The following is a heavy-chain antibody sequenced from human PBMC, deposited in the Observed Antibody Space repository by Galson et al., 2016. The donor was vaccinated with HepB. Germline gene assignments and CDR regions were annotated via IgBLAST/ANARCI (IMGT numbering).Heavy chain of an antibody. CDR1: GFFFSGRA. CDR3: ARAEEYYDYVWGTYRPGYFDY. Sequence: SLRLSCAASGFFFSGRAMSWVRQAPGKGLEWVSGIDRYGGTTGYAASVKGRFTISRDNSKNTLYLQMNSLRTEDTAVYYCARAEEYYDYVWGTYRPGYFDYWGQGTLVTVSS. J-gene: IGHJ4*02. CDR2: IDRYGGTT. V-gene: IGHV3-23*01. D-gene: IGHD3-16*02.